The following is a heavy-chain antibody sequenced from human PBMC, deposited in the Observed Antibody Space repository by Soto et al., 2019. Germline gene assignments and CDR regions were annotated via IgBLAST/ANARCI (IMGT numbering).Heavy chain of an antibody. CDR2: ISYDGSNK. Sequence: GGSLILSCAASGFTFSSYGMHWVRQAPGKGLEWVAVISYDGSNKYYADSVKGRFTISRDNSKNTLYLQMNSLRAEDTAVYYCAKDASYDILTGYYIPYYYYYGMDVWGQGTTVTVSS. D-gene: IGHD3-9*01. J-gene: IGHJ6*02. V-gene: IGHV3-30*18. CDR1: GFTFSSYG. CDR3: AKDASYDILTGYYIPYYYYYGMDV.